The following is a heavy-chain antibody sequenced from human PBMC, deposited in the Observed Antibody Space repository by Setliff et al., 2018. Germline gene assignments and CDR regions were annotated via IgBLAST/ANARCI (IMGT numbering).Heavy chain of an antibody. J-gene: IGHJ6*03. CDR3: VREGVDTRSSTDYRYYMDV. V-gene: IGHV1-69*05. Sequence: SVKVSCKASGDTFRSYGISWVRQAPGQGLEWMGGTIPMFGSTSYAQKFQGRVTIITDDSTTTAYMELSSLGSEDTAVYYCVREGVDTRSSTDYRYYMDVWGKGTTVTVSS. CDR1: GDTFRSYG. D-gene: IGHD5-18*01. CDR2: TIPMFGST.